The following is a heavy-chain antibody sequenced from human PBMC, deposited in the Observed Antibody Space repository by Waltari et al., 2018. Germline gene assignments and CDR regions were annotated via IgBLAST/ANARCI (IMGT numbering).Heavy chain of an antibody. CDR1: GGTFSSYA. V-gene: IGHV1-69*08. D-gene: IGHD2-2*01. CDR2: IIPIFGTA. Sequence: QVQLVQSGAEVKKPGSSVKVSCKASGGTFSSYAISWLRPAPGQGLEWMGRIIPIFGTANYAQKFQGRVTITADKSTSTAYMELSSLRSEDTAVYYCASFASPYYYYGMDVWGQGTTVTVSS. J-gene: IGHJ6*02. CDR3: ASFASPYYYYGMDV.